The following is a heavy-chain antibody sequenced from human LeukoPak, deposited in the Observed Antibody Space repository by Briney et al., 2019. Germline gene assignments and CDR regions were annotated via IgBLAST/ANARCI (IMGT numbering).Heavy chain of an antibody. Sequence: PGGSLRLSCAASGFRLSDYDMNWVRQAPGKGPEWVSSISTGSRYIYYAYSVKGRFTISRDDAKNSLYLQMDYLRAEDTAAYYCARADCSGSTCYLRRSWFDPWGQGTLVTVSS. CDR1: GFRLSDYD. D-gene: IGHD2-2*01. J-gene: IGHJ5*02. V-gene: IGHV3-21*01. CDR2: ISTGSRYI. CDR3: ARADCSGSTCYLRRSWFDP.